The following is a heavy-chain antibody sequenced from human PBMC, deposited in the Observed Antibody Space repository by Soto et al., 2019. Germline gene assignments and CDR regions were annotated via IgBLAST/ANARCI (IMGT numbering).Heavy chain of an antibody. J-gene: IGHJ4*02. Sequence: PSETLSLTCAVYGGSFSGYYWSWIRQPPGKGLEWIGEINHSGSTNYNPSLKSRVTISVDTSKNQFSLKPSSVTAADTAVYYCARAKLLWFGDIGYYFDYWGQGTLVTVSS. CDR1: GGSFSGYY. CDR2: INHSGST. V-gene: IGHV4-34*01. CDR3: ARAKLLWFGDIGYYFDY. D-gene: IGHD3-10*01.